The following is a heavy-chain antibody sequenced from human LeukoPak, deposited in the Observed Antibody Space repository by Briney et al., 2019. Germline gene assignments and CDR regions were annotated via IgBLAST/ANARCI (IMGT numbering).Heavy chain of an antibody. CDR1: GFSFSTYW. CDR2: IHKDGRVM. Sequence: GGSLRLSCAASGFSFSTYWMAWVRQAPGKGLEWVGKIHKDGRVMFYAASVKGRFTISRDNAKNSLYLDMNSLRDEDTAIYYCASSHDSSGNDWGQGTLVTVTS. J-gene: IGHJ4*02. V-gene: IGHV3-7*03. CDR3: ASSHDSSGND. D-gene: IGHD3-22*01.